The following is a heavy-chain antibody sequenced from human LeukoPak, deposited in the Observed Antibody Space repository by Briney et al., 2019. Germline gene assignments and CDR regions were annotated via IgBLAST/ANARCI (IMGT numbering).Heavy chain of an antibody. D-gene: IGHD3-16*01. Sequence: SETLSLTCAVSGGSFSGYYWSWIRQPPGKGLEWIAEIHHRGSTSYKPSLRSRVTISGDASKNLISLKVTSVTAADTAVYYCARGILGSYYFDLWGRGTLVTVSS. CDR1: GGSFSGYY. J-gene: IGHJ2*01. CDR3: ARGILGSYYFDL. V-gene: IGHV4-34*01. CDR2: IHHRGST.